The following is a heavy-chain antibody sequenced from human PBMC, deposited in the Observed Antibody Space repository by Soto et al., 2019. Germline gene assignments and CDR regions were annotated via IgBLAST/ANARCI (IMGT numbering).Heavy chain of an antibody. CDR1: GYTFTSYA. CDR2: INAGNGNR. J-gene: IGHJ2*01. CDR3: ARGGSLYWYFDL. Sequence: ASVKVSCKASGYTFTSYAMHWVRQAPGQRLEWMGWINAGNGNRKYSQKFQGRVTITRDTSASRAYMELSSLRSEDTAVYYCARGGSLYWYFDLWGRGTLVTVSS. D-gene: IGHD1-26*01. V-gene: IGHV1-3*01.